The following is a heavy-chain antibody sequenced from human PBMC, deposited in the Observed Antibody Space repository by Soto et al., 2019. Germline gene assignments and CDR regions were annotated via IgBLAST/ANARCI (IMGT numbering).Heavy chain of an antibody. Sequence: GGSLRLSCAASGFTFDDYAMHWVRQAPGKGLEWVSGISWNSGSIGYADSVKGRFTISRDNAKNSLYLQMNSLRAEDTALYYCARDPSRLDHRLLSNAFDIWGQGTMVTVSS. CDR2: ISWNSGSI. CDR1: GFTFDDYA. D-gene: IGHD6-6*01. V-gene: IGHV3-9*01. J-gene: IGHJ3*02. CDR3: ARDPSRLDHRLLSNAFDI.